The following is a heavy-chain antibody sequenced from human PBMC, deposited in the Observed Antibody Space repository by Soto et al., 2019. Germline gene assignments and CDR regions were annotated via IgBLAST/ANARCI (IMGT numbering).Heavy chain of an antibody. D-gene: IGHD5-18*01. J-gene: IGHJ4*02. Sequence: GASVKVSCKASGGTFSSYAISWVRQAPGQGLEWMGGIIPIVGTTNYAQKLQGRATMTRDTSTSTVYMELSSLRSEDTAVYYCARGPDTAMVTPYFDYWGQGTLVTVS. CDR3: ARGPDTAMVTPYFDY. CDR2: IIPIVGTT. V-gene: IGHV1-69*05. CDR1: GGTFSSYA.